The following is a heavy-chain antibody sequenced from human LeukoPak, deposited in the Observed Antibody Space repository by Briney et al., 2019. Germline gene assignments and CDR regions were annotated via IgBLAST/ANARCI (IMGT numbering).Heavy chain of an antibody. CDR3: ARVFDS. CDR1: GGSVSTSDYY. J-gene: IGHJ4*02. Sequence: SETLSLTCTVPGGSVSTSDYYWGWIRQSPVKGLEWIGDVFYTGKTNYNPSLRGRDTISIDTSKNHFSLKLTYVTAADSAVYYCARVFDSWGQGTLVTVSS. CDR2: VFYTGKT. V-gene: IGHV4-39*07.